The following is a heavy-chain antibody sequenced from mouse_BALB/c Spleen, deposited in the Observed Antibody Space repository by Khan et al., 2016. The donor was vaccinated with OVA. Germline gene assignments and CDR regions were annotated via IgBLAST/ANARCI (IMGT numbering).Heavy chain of an antibody. CDR2: IYPGDGNT. V-gene: IGHV1-80*01. CDR1: GYAFSNYW. Sequence: VQLQESGAELVRPGSSMKISCKASGYAFSNYWMNWVKLGPGQGLEWIGQIYPGDGNTNYNGKFMDKATLTADKSSSTANMQLSSLTSEDSAVYFCAGSGYGFFAYWGKGTLVTVAA. J-gene: IGHJ3*01. D-gene: IGHD1-2*01. CDR3: AGSGYGFFAY.